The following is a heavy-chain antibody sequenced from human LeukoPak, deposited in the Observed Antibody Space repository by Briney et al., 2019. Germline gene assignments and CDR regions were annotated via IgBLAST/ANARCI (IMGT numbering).Heavy chain of an antibody. J-gene: IGHJ4*02. CDR3: ARLYTYGSVDY. V-gene: IGHV6-1*01. CDR2: TYYTSKWYT. Sequence: SQTLSLTCAISGDSVSTNGGAWNWLGQSPSRGLEWLGRTYYTSKWYTDYAVSVKSRITINADTSKNQFSLHLNSVTPDDTAVYYCARLYTYGSVDYWGQGTLVTVSS. D-gene: IGHD3-10*01. CDR1: GDSVSTNGGA.